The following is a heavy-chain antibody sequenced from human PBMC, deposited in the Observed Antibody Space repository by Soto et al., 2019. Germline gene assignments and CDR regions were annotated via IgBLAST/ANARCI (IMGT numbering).Heavy chain of an antibody. J-gene: IGHJ3*02. D-gene: IGHD3-3*01. Sequence: VGSLRLSCAASGFTFSTYGMTWVRQSPGKGLEWVSATSGSGTSTYYADSVRGRFTISRDNSENTLYLQMHSLRVEDTAVYYCAKSMHYDFWSGYSRAFDIWGQGTMVTVSS. CDR1: GFTFSTYG. CDR3: AKSMHYDFWSGYSRAFDI. CDR2: TSGSGTST. V-gene: IGHV3-23*01.